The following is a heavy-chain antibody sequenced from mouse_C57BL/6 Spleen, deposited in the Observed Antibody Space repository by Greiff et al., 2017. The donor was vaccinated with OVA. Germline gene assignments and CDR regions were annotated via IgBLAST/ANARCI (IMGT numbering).Heavy chain of an antibody. V-gene: IGHV1-72*01. D-gene: IGHD2-4*01. J-gene: IGHJ4*01. CDR1: GYTFTSYW. Sequence: QVQLKESGAELVKPGASVKLSCKASGYTFTSYWMHWVKQRPGRGLEWIGRIDPRSSGTKYNEKFKSKATLTVDKPSSTAYMQLSSLTSDDSAVNDCARRVDYDRGAVGDWGQGTTVTVSS. CDR2: IDPRSSGT. CDR3: ARRVDYDRGAVGD.